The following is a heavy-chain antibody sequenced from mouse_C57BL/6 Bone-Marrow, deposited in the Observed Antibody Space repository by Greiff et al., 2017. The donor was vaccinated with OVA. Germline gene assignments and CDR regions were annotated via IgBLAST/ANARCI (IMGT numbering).Heavy chain of an antibody. CDR2: INPGSGGT. V-gene: IGHV1-54*01. J-gene: IGHJ2*01. CDR1: GYAFTNYL. CDR3: ARSKDYGYFDY. D-gene: IGHD2-4*01. Sequence: QVQLQQSGAELVRPGTSVKVSCKASGYAFTNYLIEWVKQRPGQGLEWIGVINPGSGGTNYNEKFKGKATLTADKSSSTAYMQLSSLTSEDSAVYFCARSKDYGYFDYWGQGTTLTVSS.